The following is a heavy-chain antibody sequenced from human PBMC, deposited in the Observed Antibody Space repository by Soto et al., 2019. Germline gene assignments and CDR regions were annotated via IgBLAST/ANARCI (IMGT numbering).Heavy chain of an antibody. D-gene: IGHD2-8*01. CDR3: AKADLMVYAPTTRP. CDR1: GFTFSSYA. V-gene: IGHV3-23*01. J-gene: IGHJ5*02. Sequence: GGSLRLSCAASGFTFSSYAMSWVRQAPGKGLEWVSAISGSGGSTYYADSVKGRFTISRDNSKNTLYLQMNSLRAEDTAVYYCAKADLMVYAPTTRPWGQGTLVTVSS. CDR2: ISGSGGST.